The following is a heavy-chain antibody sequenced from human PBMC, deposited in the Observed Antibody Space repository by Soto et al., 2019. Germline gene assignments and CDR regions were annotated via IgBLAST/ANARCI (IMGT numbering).Heavy chain of an antibody. CDR3: ARGDALDY. J-gene: IGHJ4*02. CDR1: GYTFTSYY. V-gene: IGHV1-2*02. CDR2: FNPNSGGT. Sequence: ASVKVSCKASGYTFTSYYMHWVRQAPGQGLEWMGWFNPNSGGTNSAQRFQDRVTMTRDTSISTAYMELSRLRSDDTAVYYCARGDALDYWGQGTLVSVSA. D-gene: IGHD2-2*01.